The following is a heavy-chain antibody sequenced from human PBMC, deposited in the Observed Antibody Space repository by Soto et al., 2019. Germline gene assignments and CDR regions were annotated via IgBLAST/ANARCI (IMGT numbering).Heavy chain of an antibody. V-gene: IGHV1-69*13. Sequence: GPSVKVSCKASGGTFSSYAISWVRQAPGQGLEWMGGIIPIFGTANYAQKFQGRVTITADESTSTAYMELSSLRSEDTAVYYCARDPVVGYTQAYYFDYWGQGTLVTVSS. CDR2: IIPIFGTA. D-gene: IGHD5-12*01. CDR1: GGTFSSYA. CDR3: ARDPVVGYTQAYYFDY. J-gene: IGHJ4*02.